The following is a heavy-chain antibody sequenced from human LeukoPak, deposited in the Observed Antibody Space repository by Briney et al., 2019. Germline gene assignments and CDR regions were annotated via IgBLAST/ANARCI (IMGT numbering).Heavy chain of an antibody. J-gene: IGHJ4*02. V-gene: IGHV3-74*01. CDR2: IPRDGRST. CDR3: AKGRGGSSNWGSYY. Sequence: VSLRLSCAASGFSFSSSWMHWVRQAPGKGLVWVSCIPRDGRSTTYADPVKGRFTTSSDNAKKTVYLQVDSLRGGDTAGDYCAKGRGGSSNWGSYYWGQGTQVTVSS. CDR1: GFSFSSSW. D-gene: IGHD7-27*01.